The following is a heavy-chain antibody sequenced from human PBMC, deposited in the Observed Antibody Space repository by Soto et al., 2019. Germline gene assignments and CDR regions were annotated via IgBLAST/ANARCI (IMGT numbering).Heavy chain of an antibody. J-gene: IGHJ4*02. V-gene: IGHV1-8*01. CDR3: AREISSGWYFDY. CDR1: GYTFTXYD. CDR2: MNPNSGNT. Sequence: XXVKVSCKASGYTFTXYDINWVRQATGQGLEWMGWMNPNSGNTGYAQKFQGRVTMTRNTSISTAYMELSSLRSEDTAVYHCAREISSGWYFDYWGQGTLVTVSS. D-gene: IGHD6-19*01.